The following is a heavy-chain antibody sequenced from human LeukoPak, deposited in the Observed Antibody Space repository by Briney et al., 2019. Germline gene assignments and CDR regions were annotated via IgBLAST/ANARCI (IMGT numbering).Heavy chain of an antibody. D-gene: IGHD6-13*01. CDR1: GGSISGYA. CDR3: ARDGAAGGIYGYFPN. CDR2: IYPSGST. J-gene: IGHJ4*02. Sequence: KASETLSLTCSVSGGSISGYAWSWIRQPPGGGLEWIGYIYPSGSTYYNPSLRSRVSISLDTSKNQFPLKLSSVTAADTAVYYCARDGAAGGIYGYFPNWGQGTLVTVSS. V-gene: IGHV4-59*01.